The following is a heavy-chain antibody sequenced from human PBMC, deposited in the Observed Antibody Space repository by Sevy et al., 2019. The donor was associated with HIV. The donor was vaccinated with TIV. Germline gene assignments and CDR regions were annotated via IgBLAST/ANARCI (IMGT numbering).Heavy chain of an antibody. Sequence: GGSLRISCATSGFTFSNYAMHWVRQAPGKGLEWVAIISYDGSNKYSADSVKGRFTISRDNSKNTLYLHMNTLRPEDTAVYYCARGCYYYDSSGYLNYWGQGTLVTVSS. J-gene: IGHJ4*02. CDR1: GFTFSNYA. CDR2: ISYDGSNK. V-gene: IGHV3-30-3*01. CDR3: ARGCYYYDSSGYLNY. D-gene: IGHD3-22*01.